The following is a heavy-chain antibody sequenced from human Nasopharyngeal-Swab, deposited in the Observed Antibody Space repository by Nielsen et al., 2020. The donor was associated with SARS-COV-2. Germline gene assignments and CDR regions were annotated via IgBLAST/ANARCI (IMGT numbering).Heavy chain of an antibody. CDR3: EKGRVEWLRADAFDI. J-gene: IGHJ3*02. CDR2: ISWNSGSI. CDR1: GFTFDDYA. D-gene: IGHD5-12*01. Sequence: SLKISCAASGFTFDDYAMHWVRQAPGKGLEWVSGISWNSGSIGYADSVKGRFTISRDNAKNSLYLQMNSLRAEDTALYYCEKGRVEWLRADAFDIWGQGTMVTVSS. V-gene: IGHV3-9*01.